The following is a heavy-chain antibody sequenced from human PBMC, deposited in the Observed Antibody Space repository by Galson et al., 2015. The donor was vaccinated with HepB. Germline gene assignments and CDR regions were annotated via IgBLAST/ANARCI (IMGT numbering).Heavy chain of an antibody. CDR2: FDPEDGET. CDR3: ATKVFGYSSGWYPFDP. D-gene: IGHD6-19*01. Sequence: SVKVSCKVSGYTLTELSMHWVRQAPGKGLEWMGGFDPEDGETIYAQRFQGRVTMTEDTSTDTAYMELSSLRSEDTAVYYCATKVFGYSSGWYPFDPWGQGTLVTVSS. J-gene: IGHJ5*02. V-gene: IGHV1-24*01. CDR1: GYTLTELS.